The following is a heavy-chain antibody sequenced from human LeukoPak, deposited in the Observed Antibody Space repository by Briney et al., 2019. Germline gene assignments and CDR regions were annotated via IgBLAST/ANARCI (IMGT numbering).Heavy chain of an antibody. J-gene: IGHJ4*02. V-gene: IGHV3-21*05. CDR3: AREYNSRATFDY. D-gene: IGHD1-20*01. Sequence: PGGSLRPSCAAPPSGVAFTVQSLNWVGQAPGKGLDWISYIHSSGDYIFYADSVKGRFTVSRDNARNSLYLQMNSLRADDTAIYYCAREYNSRATFDYWGQGTLVTVSS. CDR2: IHSSGDYI. CDR1: GVAFTVQS.